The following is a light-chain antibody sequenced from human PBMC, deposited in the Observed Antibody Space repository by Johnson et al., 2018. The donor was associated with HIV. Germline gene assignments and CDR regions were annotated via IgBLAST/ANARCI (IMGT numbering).Light chain of an antibody. CDR2: ENN. CDR1: SSNIGNNY. CDR3: GTWDSSLSAGYG. J-gene: IGLJ1*01. Sequence: QSILTQPPSVSAAPGQKVTISCSGSSSNIGNNYVSWYQQLPGTAHKLLIYENNKRPSGIPDRFSGSKSGTSATLGITGLQTGDEADYYCGTWDSSLSAGYGFGTGTKVTVL. V-gene: IGLV1-51*02.